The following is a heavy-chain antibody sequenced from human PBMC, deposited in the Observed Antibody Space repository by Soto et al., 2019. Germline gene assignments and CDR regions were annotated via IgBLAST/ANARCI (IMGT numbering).Heavy chain of an antibody. CDR2: INPRGGST. CDR1: GYTFTSHY. Sequence: QVQVVKSGAEVKKPGASVKVSCKASGYTFTSHYIHWVRQAPGQGLEWMGIINPRGGSTNYAQKFQDRITMTRDTSTNTVYMELSSLKSEDTAVYYCAREGEFCSGVNCYSISGAYYYGMDVWGQGTTVTVSS. D-gene: IGHD2-15*01. V-gene: IGHV1-46*01. CDR3: AREGEFCSGVNCYSISGAYYYGMDV. J-gene: IGHJ6*02.